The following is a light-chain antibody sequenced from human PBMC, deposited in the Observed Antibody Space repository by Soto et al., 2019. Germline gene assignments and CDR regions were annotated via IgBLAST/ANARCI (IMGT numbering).Light chain of an antibody. CDR3: MQDKQFPHYP. Sequence: DIVMTQTPLSSPVTRGQPASISCRSSQSLVHSDGNTYLSWLHQRPGQPPRLLIYKVSYRLSGVPERFSGSGAGTHFTLNISRVEAEDVCVYYCMQDKQFPHYPFGQGTKLEIK. CDR2: KVS. V-gene: IGKV2-24*01. CDR1: QSLVHSDGNTY. J-gene: IGKJ2*01.